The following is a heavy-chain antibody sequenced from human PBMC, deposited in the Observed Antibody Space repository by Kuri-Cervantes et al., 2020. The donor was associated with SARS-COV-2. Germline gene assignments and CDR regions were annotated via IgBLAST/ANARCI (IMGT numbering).Heavy chain of an antibody. D-gene: IGHD5-24*01. CDR2: ILPILDAA. CDR3: AREWTDPIEMTTPTHFDY. CDR1: GGTFSNHA. V-gene: IGHV1-69*13. Sequence: SVKVSCKSSGGTFSNHAIRWVRQAPGQGLEWMGGILPILDAANYAQKFQGRVTITADESTSTAYMELSSLRSEDTAVYYCAREWTDPIEMTTPTHFDYWGQGTLVTVSS. J-gene: IGHJ4*02.